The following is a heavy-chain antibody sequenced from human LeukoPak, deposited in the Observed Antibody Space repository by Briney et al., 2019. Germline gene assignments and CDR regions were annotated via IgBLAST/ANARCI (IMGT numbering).Heavy chain of an antibody. J-gene: IGHJ4*02. V-gene: IGHV3-30*03. CDR2: ISNDGSRE. CDR3: ARDRAWNYFDY. D-gene: IGHD3-3*01. CDR1: GFTFSRHG. Sequence: AGGSLRLSCAPSGFTFSRHGMHWVRQAPGKGLEWVAIISNDGSREYYAHSVEGRFTISRDNSKNTLYLQMDSLRAEDTAVYYCARDRAWNYFDYWGQGTLVTVSS.